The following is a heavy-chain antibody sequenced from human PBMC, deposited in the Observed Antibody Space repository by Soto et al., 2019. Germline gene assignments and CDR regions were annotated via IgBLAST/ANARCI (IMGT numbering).Heavy chain of an antibody. CDR2: INPNSGGT. D-gene: IGHD6-6*01. CDR1: GYTFTGYY. CDR3: ARDGIAARLVRFYWFDP. Sequence: ASVKVSCKASGYTFTGYYMHWVRQAPGQGLEWMGWINPNSGGTNYAQKFQGRVTMTRDTSISTAYVELSRLRSDDTAVYYCARDGIAARLVRFYWFDPWGQGTLVTVSS. V-gene: IGHV1-2*02. J-gene: IGHJ5*02.